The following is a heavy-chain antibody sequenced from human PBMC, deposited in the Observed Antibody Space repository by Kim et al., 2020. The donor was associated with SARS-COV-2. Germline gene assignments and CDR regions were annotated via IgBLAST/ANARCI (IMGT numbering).Heavy chain of an antibody. CDR2: IKEDGSDK. J-gene: IGHJ3*02. CDR1: GFTFSNYC. CDR3: ARHSHSGGEILDAFDI. D-gene: IGHD3-16*01. V-gene: IGHV3-7*01. Sequence: AGSLRLSCAASGFTFSNYCVTWVRQAPGKGLEWVANIKEDGSDKYYVDSVKGRFTISRDNAKNSLYLQMNTLRAEDTALYYCARHSHSGGEILDAFDIWG.